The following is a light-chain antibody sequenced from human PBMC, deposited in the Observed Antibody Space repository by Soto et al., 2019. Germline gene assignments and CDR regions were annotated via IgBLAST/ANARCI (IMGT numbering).Light chain of an antibody. CDR1: QSVSSSY. CDR2: GAS. J-gene: IGKJ3*01. Sequence: EIVLTQSPGTLSLSPGERATLSCRASQSVSSSYLAGYQQKPGQAPRLLIYGASSRATGIPDRFSGSGSGTDFTLTISRLEPEDFAVYYCQQYGSSPRFTFGPGTKLDIK. CDR3: QQYGSSPRFT. V-gene: IGKV3-20*01.